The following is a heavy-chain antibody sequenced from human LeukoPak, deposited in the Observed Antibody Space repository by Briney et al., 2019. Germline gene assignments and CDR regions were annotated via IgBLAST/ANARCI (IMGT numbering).Heavy chain of an antibody. D-gene: IGHD6-6*01. Sequence: SETLSLTCIVSGYSISSGYYWGWIRQPPGKGLEWIGSIYHSGSTYYNPSLKSRVTISVDTSKNQFSLKLSSVTAADTAVYYCARKYSRFYYYYMDVWGKGTTVTVSS. CDR2: IYHSGST. V-gene: IGHV4-38-2*02. CDR3: ARKYSRFYYYYMDV. J-gene: IGHJ6*03. CDR1: GYSISSGYY.